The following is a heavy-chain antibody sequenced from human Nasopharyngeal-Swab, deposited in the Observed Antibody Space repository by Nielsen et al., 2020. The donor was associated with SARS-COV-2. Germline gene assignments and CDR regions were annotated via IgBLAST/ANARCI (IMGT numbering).Heavy chain of an antibody. V-gene: IGHV1-69*13. CDR1: GGTFSSYA. D-gene: IGHD3-10*01. CDR3: ARDGTGVRFREHYYYYGMDV. J-gene: IGHJ6*02. Sequence: SVKVSCKASGGTFSSYAISWVRQAPGQGLEWMGGIIPIFGTANYAQKFQGRVTITADESTSTAYMELSSLRSEDTAVYYCARDGTGVRFREHYYYYGMDVWGQGTTVTVSS. CDR2: IIPIFGTA.